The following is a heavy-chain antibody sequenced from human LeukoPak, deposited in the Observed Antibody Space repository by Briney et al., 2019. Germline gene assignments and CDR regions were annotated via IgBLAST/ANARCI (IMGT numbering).Heavy chain of an antibody. D-gene: IGHD3-16*01. V-gene: IGHV3-30*03. Sequence: PGGSLRLSCTASGFNFRSHGMHWVRQAPGKGLEWVGVIGKDGNAKFYEDSVEGRFTFSRDNSEKTLYLEMTSLRNEDTAVYYCAREATWGSWYFDLWAVAPWSLSPQ. CDR3: AREATWGSWYFDL. CDR1: GFNFRSHG. CDR2: IGKDGNAK. J-gene: IGHJ2*01.